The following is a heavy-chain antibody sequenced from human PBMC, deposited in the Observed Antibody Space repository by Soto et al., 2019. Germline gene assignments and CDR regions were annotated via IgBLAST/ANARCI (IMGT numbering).Heavy chain of an antibody. CDR2: IIPIFGTA. CDR3: ARGREVATIHGMDV. Sequence: GASVKVSCKASGGTFSSYAISWVRQAPGQGLEWMGGIIPIFGTANYAQKFQGRVTITADESTSTAYMELSSLRSEDTAVYYCARGREVATIHGMDVWGQGTTVTVSS. J-gene: IGHJ6*02. D-gene: IGHD5-12*01. CDR1: GGTFSSYA. V-gene: IGHV1-69*13.